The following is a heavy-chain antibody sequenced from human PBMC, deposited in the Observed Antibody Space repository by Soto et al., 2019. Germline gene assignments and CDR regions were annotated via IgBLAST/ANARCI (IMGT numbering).Heavy chain of an antibody. CDR2: INPNSGGT. CDR1: GYTFTGYY. Sequence: ASVKVSCKASGYTFTGYYMHWVRQAPGQGLEWMGWINPNSGGTNYARKFQGRVAMTRDTSISTAYMELSRLRSDDTAVYYCARTSALNIVVVPAANYYYYGMDVWGQGTTVTVSS. D-gene: IGHD2-2*01. V-gene: IGHV1-2*02. J-gene: IGHJ6*02. CDR3: ARTSALNIVVVPAANYYYYGMDV.